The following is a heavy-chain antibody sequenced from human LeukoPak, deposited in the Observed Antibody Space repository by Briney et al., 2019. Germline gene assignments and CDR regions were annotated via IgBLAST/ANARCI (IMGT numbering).Heavy chain of an antibody. J-gene: IGHJ4*02. D-gene: IGHD5-24*01. CDR1: GFTFSSYA. CDR2: ISGSGGST. Sequence: GGSLRLSCAASGFTFSSYAMTWVRQAPGKGLEWVSAISGSGGSTYYTDSVKGRFTISRDNAKNSLYLQMDSLRAEDTAVYYCARAQFRHWGQGTLVTVSS. V-gene: IGHV3-23*01. CDR3: ARAQFRH.